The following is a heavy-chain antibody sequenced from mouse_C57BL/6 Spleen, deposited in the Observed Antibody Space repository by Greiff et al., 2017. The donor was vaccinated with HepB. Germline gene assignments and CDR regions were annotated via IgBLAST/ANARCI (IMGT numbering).Heavy chain of an antibody. V-gene: IGHV1-19*01. CDR1: GYTFTDYY. CDR3: ARSGEFITTVVGHWYFDV. CDR2: INPYNGGT. D-gene: IGHD1-1*01. Sequence: EVQLQQSGPVLVKPGASVKMSCKASGYTFTDYYMNWVKQSHGKSLEWIGVINPYNGGTSYNQKFKGKATLTVDKSSSTAYMELNSLTSEDSAVYYCARSGEFITTVVGHWYFDVWGTGTTVTVSS. J-gene: IGHJ1*03.